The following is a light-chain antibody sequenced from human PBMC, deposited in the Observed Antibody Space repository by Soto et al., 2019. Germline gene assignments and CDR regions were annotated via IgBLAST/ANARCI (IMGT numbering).Light chain of an antibody. Sequence: DIQLTQSPSTLSASVGDRVVITCRASQSPSGWVAWYQQKPGKAPKLLIYKASTLVIGVPSSFRGSGSGKEFTLTISRLQPDDFASYYCDQWIGFSWTVGQGTKVEI. J-gene: IGKJ1*01. CDR3: DQWIGFSWT. V-gene: IGKV1-5*03. CDR2: KAS. CDR1: QSPSGW.